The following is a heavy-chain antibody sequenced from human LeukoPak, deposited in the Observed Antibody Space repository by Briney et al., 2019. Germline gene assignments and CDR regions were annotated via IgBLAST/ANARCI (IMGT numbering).Heavy chain of an antibody. CDR1: GGSFSGYY. CDR3: ARSGDSSGSPPAPYDY. D-gene: IGHD3-22*01. Sequence: PSETLSLTCAVYGGSFSGYYWSWIRQPPGKGLEWIGEINHSGGTNYNPSLKSRVTISVDTSKNQFSLKLSSVTAADTAVYYCARSGDSSGSPPAPYDYWGQGTLVTVSS. J-gene: IGHJ4*02. V-gene: IGHV4-34*01. CDR2: INHSGGT.